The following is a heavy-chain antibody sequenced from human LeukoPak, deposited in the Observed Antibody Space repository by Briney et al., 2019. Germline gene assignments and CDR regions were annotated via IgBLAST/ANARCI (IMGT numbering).Heavy chain of an antibody. CDR1: GFTFSSYA. Sequence: GGSLRLSCAASGFTFSSYAMSWVRQAPGKGLEWVSAISGSGGSTYYADSVKGRFTTSRDNSKNTLYLQMNSLRAEDTAVYYCAKDGFPFDYGSGSYYFDYWGQGTLVTVSS. J-gene: IGHJ4*02. V-gene: IGHV3-23*01. CDR3: AKDGFPFDYGSGSYYFDY. D-gene: IGHD3-10*01. CDR2: ISGSGGST.